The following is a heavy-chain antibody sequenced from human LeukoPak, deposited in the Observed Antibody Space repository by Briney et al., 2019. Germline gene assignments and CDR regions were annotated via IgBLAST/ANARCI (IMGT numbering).Heavy chain of an antibody. CDR1: GGSFSGYY. CDR2: INHSGST. CDR3: ARDVTNYDSSGRFDY. D-gene: IGHD3-22*01. J-gene: IGHJ4*02. Sequence: ASETLSLTCAVYGGSFSGYYWSWIRQPPGKGLEWIGEINHSGSTNYNPSLKSRATISVDTSKNQFSLKLSSVTAADTAVYYCARDVTNYDSSGRFDYWGQGTLVTVSS. V-gene: IGHV4-34*01.